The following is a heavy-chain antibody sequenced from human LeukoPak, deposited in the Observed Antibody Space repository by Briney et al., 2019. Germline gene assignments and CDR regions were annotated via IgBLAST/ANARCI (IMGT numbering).Heavy chain of an antibody. CDR3: ARNSYGLENHWFDP. J-gene: IGHJ5*02. D-gene: IGHD5-18*01. V-gene: IGHV4-59*01. CDR1: GGSISSYY. Sequence: SETLSLTCTVSGGSISSYYWSWIRQPPGKGLEWIGYIYYSGSTNYNPSLKSRVTISVDTSKNQFSLKLSSVAAADTAVYYCARNSYGLENHWFDPWGQGTLVTVSS. CDR2: IYYSGST.